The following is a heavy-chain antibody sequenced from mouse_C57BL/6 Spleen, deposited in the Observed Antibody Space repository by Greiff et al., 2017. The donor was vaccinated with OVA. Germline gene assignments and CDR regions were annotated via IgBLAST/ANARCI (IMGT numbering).Heavy chain of an antibody. J-gene: IGHJ4*01. V-gene: IGHV1-82*01. CDR3: ARDYGSSFYAMDY. Sequence: QVQLQQSGPELVKPGASVKISCKASGYAFSSSWMNWVKQRPGKGLEWIGRIYPGDGDTNYNGKFKGKATLTADKSSSTAYMQLSSLTSEDSAVYFCARDYGSSFYAMDYWGQGTSVTVSP. CDR1: GYAFSSSW. CDR2: IYPGDGDT. D-gene: IGHD1-1*01.